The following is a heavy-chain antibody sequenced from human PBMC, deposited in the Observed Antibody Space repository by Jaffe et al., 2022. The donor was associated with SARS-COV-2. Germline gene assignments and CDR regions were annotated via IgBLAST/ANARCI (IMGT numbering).Heavy chain of an antibody. Sequence: QLQLQESGPGLVKPSETLSLTCTVSGGSISSSSYYWGWIRQPPGKGLEWIGSIYYSGSTYYNPSLKSRVTISVDTSKNQFSLKLSSVTAADTAVYYCARHRYYDSSGYYPFDYWGQGTLVTVSS. V-gene: IGHV4-39*01. CDR3: ARHRYYDSSGYYPFDY. CDR2: IYYSGST. CDR1: GGSISSSSYY. J-gene: IGHJ4*02. D-gene: IGHD3-22*01.